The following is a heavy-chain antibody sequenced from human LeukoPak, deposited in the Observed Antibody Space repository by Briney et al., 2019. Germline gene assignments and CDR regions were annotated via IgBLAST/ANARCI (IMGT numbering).Heavy chain of an antibody. J-gene: IGHJ2*01. D-gene: IGHD3-22*01. CDR3: ARDTIIMKEVAYWYFDL. CDR1: GFTFSSYS. CDR2: ISSSSSYI. V-gene: IGHV3-21*01. Sequence: GGSLRLSCEASGFTFSSYSMNWVRQAPGKGLEWVSSISSSSSYIYYADSVKGRFTISRDNAKNSLYLQMNSLRAADTAVYYCARDTIIMKEVAYWYFDLWGRGTLVTVSS.